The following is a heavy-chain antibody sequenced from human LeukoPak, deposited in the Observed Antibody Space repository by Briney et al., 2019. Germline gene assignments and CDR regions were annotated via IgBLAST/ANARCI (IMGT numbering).Heavy chain of an antibody. D-gene: IGHD3-10*01. J-gene: IGHJ5*02. CDR2: IYYSGST. CDR3: ARAPISMLRGVTLNWFDP. Sequence: SETLSLTCTVSGGSISSYYWSWIRQPPGKGLEWIWYIYYSGSTNYNPSLKSRVTISVDTSKNQFSLKLSSVTAADTAVYYCARAPISMLRGVTLNWFDPWGQGTLVTVSS. CDR1: GGSISSYY. V-gene: IGHV4-59*01.